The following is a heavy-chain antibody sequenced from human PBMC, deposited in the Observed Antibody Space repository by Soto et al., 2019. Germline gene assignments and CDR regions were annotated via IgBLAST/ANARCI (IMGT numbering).Heavy chain of an antibody. CDR1: GFTFSSYA. CDR2: ISGSGGST. J-gene: IGHJ5*02. CDR3: AKDPNPSSWYSGWFDP. V-gene: IGHV3-23*01. Sequence: GGSLRLSCAASGFTFSSYAMSWVRQAPGKGLEWVSAISGSGGSTYYADSVKGRFTISRDNSKNTLYLQMNSLGAEDTAVYYCAKDPNPSSWYSGWFDPWGQGTLVTVS. D-gene: IGHD6-13*01.